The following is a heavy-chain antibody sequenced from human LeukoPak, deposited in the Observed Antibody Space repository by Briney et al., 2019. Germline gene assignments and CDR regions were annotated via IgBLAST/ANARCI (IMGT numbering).Heavy chain of an antibody. Sequence: GGSLRLSCAATGFTFSSYSMNWVRQAPGKGLEWVSSISSSSSYIYYADSVKGRFTISRDNAKNSLYLQMNSLRAEDTAVYYCARAPDTAMVTPIDYWGQGTLVTVSS. D-gene: IGHD5-18*01. CDR2: ISSSSSYI. CDR3: ARAPDTAMVTPIDY. J-gene: IGHJ4*02. V-gene: IGHV3-21*01. CDR1: GFTFSSYS.